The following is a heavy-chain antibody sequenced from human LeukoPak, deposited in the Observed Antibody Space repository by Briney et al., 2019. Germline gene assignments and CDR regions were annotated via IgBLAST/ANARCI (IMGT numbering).Heavy chain of an antibody. J-gene: IGHJ4*02. Sequence: GGSLRLPCAASGFTFSSYSMNWVRQAPGKGLEWVSSISSSSSYIYYADSVKGRFTISRDNAKNSLYLQMNSLRAEDTAVYYCARSVLAVAGDFDNWGQGTLLTVSS. D-gene: IGHD6-19*01. CDR3: ARSVLAVAGDFDN. V-gene: IGHV3-21*01. CDR1: GFTFSSYS. CDR2: ISSSSSYI.